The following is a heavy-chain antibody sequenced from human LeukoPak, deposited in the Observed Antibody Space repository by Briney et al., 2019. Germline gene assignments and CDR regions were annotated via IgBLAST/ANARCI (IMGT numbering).Heavy chain of an antibody. CDR1: GGSVSSGSYY. Sequence: SETLSLTCTVSGGSVSSGSYYWSWIRQPPGKGLEWIGYIFYSGSTNYNPSLKSRVTISVDTSKNQFSLKLSSVTAEDTAVYYCAKVDVGSSGTPLSLYYYGMDVWGQGTTVTVSS. CDR2: IFYSGST. J-gene: IGHJ6*02. CDR3: AKVDVGSSGTPLSLYYYGMDV. D-gene: IGHD6-19*01. V-gene: IGHV4-61*01.